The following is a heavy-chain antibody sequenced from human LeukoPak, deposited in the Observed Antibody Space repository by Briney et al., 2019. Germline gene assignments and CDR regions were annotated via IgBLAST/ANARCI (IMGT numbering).Heavy chain of an antibody. Sequence: SETLSLTCAVYGGSFSGYYWSWIRQPPGKGLERIGEINHSGSTNYNPSLKSRVTISVDTSKNQFSLKLSSVTAADTAVYYCARRAAAGPYYFDYWGQGTLVTVSS. CDR1: GGSFSGYY. CDR3: ARRAAAGPYYFDY. CDR2: INHSGST. D-gene: IGHD6-13*01. J-gene: IGHJ4*02. V-gene: IGHV4-34*01.